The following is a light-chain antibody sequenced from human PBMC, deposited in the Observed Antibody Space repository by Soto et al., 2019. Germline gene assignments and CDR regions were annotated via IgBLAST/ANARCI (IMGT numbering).Light chain of an antibody. J-gene: IGKJ4*01. CDR2: AAS. CDR3: QQLNSYTLT. CDR1: QGISSY. Sequence: DIQLTQSPSFLSASVGDRVTITCRASQGISSYLAWYQQKPGKAPKLLIYAASTLQSGVPSRFSGSGSGTEFTLTISSLQPEEVATYFCQQLNSYTLTFGGGTKVELK. V-gene: IGKV1-9*01.